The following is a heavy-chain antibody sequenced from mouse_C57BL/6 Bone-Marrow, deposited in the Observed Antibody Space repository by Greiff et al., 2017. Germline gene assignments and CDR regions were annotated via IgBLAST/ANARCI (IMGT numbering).Heavy chain of an antibody. CDR2: IDPSDSYT. D-gene: IGHD2-3*01. J-gene: IGHJ1*03. Sequence: QVQLQQPGAELVKPGASVKLSCKASGYTFTSYWMQWVKQRPGQGLEWIGEIDPSDSYTNYNQKFKGKATLTVDTSSSTAYMQLSSLTSEDSAVYYCARCDGYPWGTGTTVTVSS. CDR3: ARCDGYP. CDR1: GYTFTSYW. V-gene: IGHV1-50*01.